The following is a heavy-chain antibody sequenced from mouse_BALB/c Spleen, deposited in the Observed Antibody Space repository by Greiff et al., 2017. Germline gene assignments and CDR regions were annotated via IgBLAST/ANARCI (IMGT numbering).Heavy chain of an antibody. Sequence: QVQLKQSGPGLVQPSQSLSITCTVSGFSLTSYGVHWVRQSPGKGLEWLGVIWSGGSTDYNAAFISRLCISKDNSTSQVFFKMNSLQANDTAIYYCARRGSESYFDYWGQGTTLTVSS. CDR3: ARRGSESYFDY. D-gene: IGHD3-1*01. CDR2: IWSGGST. J-gene: IGHJ2*01. CDR1: GFSLTSYG. V-gene: IGHV2-2*02.